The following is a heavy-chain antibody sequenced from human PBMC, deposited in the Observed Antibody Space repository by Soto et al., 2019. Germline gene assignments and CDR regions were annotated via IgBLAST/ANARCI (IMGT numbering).Heavy chain of an antibody. Sequence: GGSLRLSCAASGFTFSSYCMHWVRQAPGKGLEWVAVIWYDGSNKYYADSVKGRFTISRDNSKNTLYLQMNSLRAEDTAVYYCAREGHTYYDFWSGYYGAFDIWGQGTMVTVSS. D-gene: IGHD3-3*01. V-gene: IGHV3-33*08. CDR3: AREGHTYYDFWSGYYGAFDI. J-gene: IGHJ3*02. CDR2: IWYDGSNK. CDR1: GFTFSSYC.